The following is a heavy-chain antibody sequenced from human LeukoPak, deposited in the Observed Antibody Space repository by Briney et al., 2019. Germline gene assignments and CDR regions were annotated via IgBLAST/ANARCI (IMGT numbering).Heavy chain of an antibody. J-gene: IGHJ4*02. V-gene: IGHV3-53*01. CDR1: GFTVSSNY. CDR2: IYSGGST. Sequence: GGSLRLSFAASGFTVSSNYMSWVRQAPGKGLEWVSVIYSGGSTYYADSVKGRFTISRDNSKNTLYLQMNSLRAEDTAVYYCARDRLTVAGYYFDYWGQGTLVTVSS. D-gene: IGHD6-19*01. CDR3: ARDRLTVAGYYFDY.